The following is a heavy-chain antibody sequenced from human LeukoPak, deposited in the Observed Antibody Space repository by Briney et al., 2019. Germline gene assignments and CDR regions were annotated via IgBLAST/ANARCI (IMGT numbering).Heavy chain of an antibody. CDR2: IYYSGST. V-gene: IGHV4-59*01. CDR3: ARDVGMVRGRNWFDP. CDR1: GGSISSYY. D-gene: IGHD3-10*01. J-gene: IGHJ5*02. Sequence: KPSETLSLTCTVSGGSISSYYWSWIRQPPGKGLEWIGYIYYSGSTNYNPSLKSRVTISVDTSKNQFSLKLSSVTAADTAVYYCARDVGMVRGRNWFDPWGQGTLVTVSS.